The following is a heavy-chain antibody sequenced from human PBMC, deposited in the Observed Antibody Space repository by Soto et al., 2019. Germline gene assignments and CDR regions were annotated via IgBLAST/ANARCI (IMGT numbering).Heavy chain of an antibody. CDR1: GFTFSTHS. CDR3: VGEVGFQLIY. V-gene: IGHV3-48*01. J-gene: IGHJ4*02. CDR2: ITSSDVT. D-gene: IGHD2-2*01. Sequence: EVQLVESGGGLVHPGGSLRLSCAASGFTFSTHSMNWVRQAPGKGLEWISYITSSDVTMYADSVKGRFTISRDNAKNSLYLQMNSLRGEDTAVYFCVGEVGFQLIYWGQGTLVTVSS.